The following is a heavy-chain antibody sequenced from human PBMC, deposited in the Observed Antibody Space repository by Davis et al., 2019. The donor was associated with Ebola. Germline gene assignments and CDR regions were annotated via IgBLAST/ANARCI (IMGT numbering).Heavy chain of an antibody. D-gene: IGHD3-22*01. CDR2: IYYSGST. CDR1: GGSTSSYY. V-gene: IGHV4-59*08. Sequence: GSLRLSCTVSGGSTSSYYWSWIRQPPGKGLEWIGYIYYSGSTDYNPSLKSRVTISLDTSKNQFSLKLDSVTAADTAVYYCARGFPIHYYDSSGYYSQNDAFDIWGQGTMVTVSS. CDR3: ARGFPIHYYDSSGYYSQNDAFDI. J-gene: IGHJ3*02.